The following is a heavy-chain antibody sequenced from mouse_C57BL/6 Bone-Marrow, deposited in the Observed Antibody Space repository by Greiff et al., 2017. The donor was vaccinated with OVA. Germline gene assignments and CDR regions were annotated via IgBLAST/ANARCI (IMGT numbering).Heavy chain of an antibody. V-gene: IGHV5-4*01. CDR1: GFTFSSYA. CDR3: ARDRGYFYFDY. Sequence: EVQVVESGGGLVKPGGSRKLSCAASGFTFSSYAMSWVRQTPEKRLEWVATISDGGSYTYYPDNVKGRFTISRDNAKNNLYLQMSHLKSEDTAMYYCARDRGYFYFDYWGQGTTLTVSS. CDR2: ISDGGSYT. J-gene: IGHJ2*01. D-gene: IGHD2-3*01.